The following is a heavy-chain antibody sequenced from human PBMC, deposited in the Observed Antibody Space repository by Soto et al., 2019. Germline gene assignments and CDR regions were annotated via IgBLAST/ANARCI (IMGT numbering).Heavy chain of an antibody. J-gene: IGHJ4*02. CDR3: ARGDYFAY. CDR1: GGSISSYY. CDR2: IYYSGST. Sequence: PSETLXLTCTISGGSISSYYWNWIRQPPGKGLEWIGYIYYSGSTNYNPSLKSRVTISVDTSKSQVSLKLSSVTAADTAVYYCARGDYFAYWGQGTLVTVSS. V-gene: IGHV4-59*01.